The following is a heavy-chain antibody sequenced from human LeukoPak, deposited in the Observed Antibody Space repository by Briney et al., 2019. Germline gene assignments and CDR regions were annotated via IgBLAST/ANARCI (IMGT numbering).Heavy chain of an antibody. D-gene: IGHD4-23*01. CDR3: ARGVSFGGNEGVDY. Sequence: GGSLRLSCAASGFTFSSYSMNWVRQAPGKGLEWVSYISSSSSTIYCADSVKGRFTISRDNAKNSLYLQMNSLRAEDTAVYYCARGVSFGGNEGVDYWGQGTLVTVSS. CDR1: GFTFSSYS. CDR2: ISSSSSTI. J-gene: IGHJ4*02. V-gene: IGHV3-48*04.